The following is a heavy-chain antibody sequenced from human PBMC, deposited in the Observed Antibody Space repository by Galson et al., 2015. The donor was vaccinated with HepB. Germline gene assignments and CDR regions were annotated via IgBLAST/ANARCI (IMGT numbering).Heavy chain of an antibody. J-gene: IGHJ4*02. Sequence: LRLSCAASGFTFRNYATHWVRQAPGKGLEYVSAINPNGDNTYYADSVKGRFTISRDNSRNTLDLQMSSLTSEDTAVYYCVKDPNISYFDYWGQGALVTVSS. D-gene: IGHD2/OR15-2a*01. V-gene: IGHV3-64D*06. CDR2: INPNGDNT. CDR1: GFTFRNYA. CDR3: VKDPNISYFDY.